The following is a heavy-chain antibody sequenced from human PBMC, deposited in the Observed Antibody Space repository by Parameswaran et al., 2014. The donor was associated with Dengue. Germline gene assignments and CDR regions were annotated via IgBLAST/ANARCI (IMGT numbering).Heavy chain of an antibody. Sequence: WVRQAPGQGLEWMGWISAYNGNTNYAQKLQGRVTMTTDTSTSTAYMELRSLRSDDTAVYYCARDPIGAAKEEKYWYFDLWGRGTLVTVSS. CDR2: ISAYNGNT. J-gene: IGHJ2*01. V-gene: IGHV1-18*01. CDR3: ARDPIGAAKEEKYWYFDL. D-gene: IGHD2-15*01.